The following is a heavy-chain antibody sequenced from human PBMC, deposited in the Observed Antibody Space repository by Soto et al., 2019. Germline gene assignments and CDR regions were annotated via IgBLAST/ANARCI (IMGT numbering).Heavy chain of an antibody. CDR1: GFTFSNYG. D-gene: IGHD4-17*01. CDR2: ISYHGSDK. Sequence: QVQLVESGGGVVQPGRSLRLSCAASGFTFSNYGMHWVRQAPGKGLEWVAVISYHGSDKYYADSMKGRFTISRDNSKNTLYLQMASLRAEDTAVYYCAKDHLTTTVTTVGYWGQGTLVTVSS. V-gene: IGHV3-30*18. J-gene: IGHJ4*02. CDR3: AKDHLTTTVTTVGY.